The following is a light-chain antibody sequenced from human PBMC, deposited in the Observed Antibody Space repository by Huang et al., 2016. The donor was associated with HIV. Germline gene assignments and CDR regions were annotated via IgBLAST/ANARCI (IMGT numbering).Light chain of an antibody. CDR1: QSVTSN. V-gene: IGKV3-15*01. CDR3: QRYDNWPKFT. Sequence: EIVMTQSPATLSVSPGERATLSCRASQSVTSNLAWYQQKPGQAPGRLIYGASTRATGIPARFSGSGSGTEFTLTISSLQSEDFAVYYCQRYDNWPKFTFGPGTKVDIK. J-gene: IGKJ3*01. CDR2: GAS.